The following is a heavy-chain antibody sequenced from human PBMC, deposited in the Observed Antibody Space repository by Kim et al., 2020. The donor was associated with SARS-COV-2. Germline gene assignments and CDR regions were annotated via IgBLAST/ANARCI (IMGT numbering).Heavy chain of an antibody. CDR2: IYTSGST. J-gene: IGHJ6*02. CDR1: GGSISSGSYY. V-gene: IGHV4-61*02. Sequence: SETLSLTCTVSGGSISSGSYYWSWIRQPAGKGLEWIGRIYTSGSTNYNPSLKSRVTISVDTSKNQFSLKLSSVTAADTAVYYCGVQDYYYYYGMDVWGQGTTVTVSS. CDR3: GVQDYYYYYGMDV.